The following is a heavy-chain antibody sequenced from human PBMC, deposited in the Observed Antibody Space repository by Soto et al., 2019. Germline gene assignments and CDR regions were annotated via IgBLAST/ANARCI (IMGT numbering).Heavy chain of an antibody. D-gene: IGHD3-10*01. V-gene: IGHV3-30*03. CDR2: VSYDGKNI. J-gene: IGHJ1*01. Sequence: QIQLVESGGGVVQPGRSLTLSCAASGFSLDSYAMHWVRQAPGKGHEWMAVVSYDGKNIYYADSVRGRFTISKDDYKNTLYLRMSSLTAKDTATYLCARDYGALPCDRIQHWGRGTLVTVSS. CDR1: GFSLDSYA. CDR3: ARDYGALPCDRIQH.